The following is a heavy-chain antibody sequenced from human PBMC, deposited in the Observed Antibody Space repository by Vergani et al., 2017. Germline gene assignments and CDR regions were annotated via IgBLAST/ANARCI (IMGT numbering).Heavy chain of an antibody. V-gene: IGHV1-69*01. Sequence: QVQLVQSAAEVKKPGSSVKVSCKASGGTFSSYAISWVRQAPGQGLEWMGGIIPIFGTANYAQKFQGRVTITADESTSTAYMELSSLRAEDTAVYYCAGSGVGYCSSTSCGGFYYWGQGTLVTVSS. CDR1: GGTFSSYA. CDR3: AGSGVGYCSSTSCGGFYY. J-gene: IGHJ4*02. CDR2: IIPIFGTA. D-gene: IGHD2-2*01.